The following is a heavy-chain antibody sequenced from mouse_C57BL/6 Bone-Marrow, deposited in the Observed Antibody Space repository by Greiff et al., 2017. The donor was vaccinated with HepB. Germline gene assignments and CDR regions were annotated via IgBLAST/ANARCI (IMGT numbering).Heavy chain of an antibody. Sequence: EVQLQQSGPVLVKPGASVKMSCKASGYTFTDYYMNWVKQSHGKSLEWIGVINPYNGGTSYNQKFKGKATLTVDKSSSTAYMELNSLTSEDSAVYYCARSSYSNFHYFDYWGQGTTLTVSS. CDR3: ARSSYSNFHYFDY. CDR1: GYTFTDYY. V-gene: IGHV1-19*01. D-gene: IGHD2-5*01. J-gene: IGHJ2*01. CDR2: INPYNGGT.